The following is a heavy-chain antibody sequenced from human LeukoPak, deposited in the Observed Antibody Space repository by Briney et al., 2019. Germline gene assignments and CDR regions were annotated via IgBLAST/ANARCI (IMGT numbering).Heavy chain of an antibody. D-gene: IGHD6-19*01. Sequence: GESLKISCKGSGYTFSSYWIGWVRQMPGKGLEWMGIIYPGDSDTRYSPSLQGQVTISADKSISTAYLQGSSLKASDTAMYYCARLSMQWLVPPNYWGQGTLVTVSS. J-gene: IGHJ4*02. V-gene: IGHV5-51*01. CDR3: ARLSMQWLVPPNY. CDR2: IYPGDSDT. CDR1: GYTFSSYW.